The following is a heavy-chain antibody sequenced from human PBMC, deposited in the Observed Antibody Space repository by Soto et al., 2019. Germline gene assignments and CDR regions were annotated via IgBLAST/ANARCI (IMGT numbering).Heavy chain of an antibody. CDR1: GFTFSSYG. J-gene: IGHJ3*02. CDR3: AKSLEAFSAFDI. CDR2: ISYDGSNK. Sequence: PGGSLRLSCAASGFTFSSYGMHWVRQAPGKGLEWVAVISYDGSNKYYADSVKGRFTISRDNSKNTLYLQMNSPRAEDTAVYYCAKSLEAFSAFDIWGQGTMVTVSS. V-gene: IGHV3-30*18.